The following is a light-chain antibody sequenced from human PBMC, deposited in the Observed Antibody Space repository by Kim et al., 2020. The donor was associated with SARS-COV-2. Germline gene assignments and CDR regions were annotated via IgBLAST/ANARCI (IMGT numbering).Light chain of an antibody. CDR1: KLGDKY. Sequence: VSPGQTASITCSGDKLGDKYACWYQQKPGQSPVLVIYQDSKRPSGFPERFSGSNSGNTATLTISGTQAMDEADYYCQAWDSSTVVFGGGTQLTVL. V-gene: IGLV3-1*01. CDR2: QDS. CDR3: QAWDSSTVV. J-gene: IGLJ2*01.